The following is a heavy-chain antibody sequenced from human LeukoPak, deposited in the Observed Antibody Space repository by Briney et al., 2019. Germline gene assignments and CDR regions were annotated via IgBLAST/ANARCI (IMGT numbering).Heavy chain of an antibody. CDR1: GFTFSSYA. D-gene: IGHD1-1*01. Sequence: PGGSLRLSCAASGFTFSSYAMSWVRQAPGKGLEWVANIKQDGSDKYYVDSVKGRFTISRDNAKNSLYLQVNSLRADDTAVYYCARLTGTTGFDYWGQGILVTVSS. V-gene: IGHV3-7*01. CDR3: ARLTGTTGFDY. CDR2: IKQDGSDK. J-gene: IGHJ4*02.